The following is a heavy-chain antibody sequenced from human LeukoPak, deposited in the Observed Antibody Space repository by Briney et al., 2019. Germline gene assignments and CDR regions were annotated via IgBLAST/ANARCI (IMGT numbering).Heavy chain of an antibody. D-gene: IGHD5-12*01. CDR1: GYTFTGYY. Sequence: ASLKVSSRASGYTFTGYYMHWVRHAPRQGLECMGWITPKSGGTNYTQKFQGRVTMTRDTSISTAYMDLSRLRSDDPAVYYCARDVLGGYDQEFDEWGQGTLVTV. J-gene: IGHJ4*02. V-gene: IGHV1-2*02. CDR3: ARDVLGGYDQEFDE. CDR2: ITPKSGGT.